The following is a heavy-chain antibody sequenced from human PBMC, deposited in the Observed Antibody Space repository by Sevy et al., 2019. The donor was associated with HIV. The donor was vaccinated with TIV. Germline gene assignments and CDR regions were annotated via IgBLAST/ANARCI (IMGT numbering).Heavy chain of an antibody. D-gene: IGHD3-22*01. V-gene: IGHV3-48*02. J-gene: IGHJ5*02. Sequence: GGSLRLSCKASGFTFSTYSMHWVRQAPGKGLEWVASISRTCTTTYYADSAKGRFTLSRDNAKNSLYLQMNSLRDEDTAVYYCACDAYYYDSRQENWFDPWGQGTLVTVSS. CDR3: ACDAYYYDSRQENWFDP. CDR2: ISRTCTTT. CDR1: GFTFSTYS.